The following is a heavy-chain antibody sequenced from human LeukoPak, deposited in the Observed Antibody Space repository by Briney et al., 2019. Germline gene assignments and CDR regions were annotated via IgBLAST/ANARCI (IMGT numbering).Heavy chain of an antibody. V-gene: IGHV3-48*03. J-gene: IGHJ3*02. Sequence: PGGSLRLSCGASGFTFSSYEMTWVRQAPGKGLEWVSYIVGSGETIYYADSVKGRLTISRDNAKNSLYLQMNSLRAEDTAVYYCVRDRTVGSGKNAFDMWGQGTMVTVSS. CDR3: VRDRTVGSGKNAFDM. D-gene: IGHD3-10*01. CDR1: GFTFSSYE. CDR2: IVGSGETI.